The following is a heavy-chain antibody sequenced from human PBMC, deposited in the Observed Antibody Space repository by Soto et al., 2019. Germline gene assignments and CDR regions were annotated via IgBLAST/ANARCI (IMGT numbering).Heavy chain of an antibody. D-gene: IGHD3-16*01. CDR3: ATGWAYIF. J-gene: IGHJ4*02. CDR1: GLNFKNYW. CDR2: IKQDGSEK. Sequence: PGGSLRLSCATSGLNFKNYWMNWVRQAPGKGLEWVANIKQDGSEKYYVDSVEGRFTISRDNAKNSVFLQMNSLRADDTTVYYCATGWAYIFWGQGTLVTVSS. V-gene: IGHV3-7*01.